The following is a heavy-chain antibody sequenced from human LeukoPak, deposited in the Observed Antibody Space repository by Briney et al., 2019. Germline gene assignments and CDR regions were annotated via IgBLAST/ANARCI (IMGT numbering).Heavy chain of an antibody. J-gene: IGHJ4*02. CDR1: GFTFSSYA. CDR2: ISGSGGST. CDR3: AKMVYCTNGVCPTDY. D-gene: IGHD2-8*01. Sequence: TGGSLRLSCAASGFTFSSYAMSWVRQAPGKGLEWVSAISGSGGSTYYADSVKGRFTISRDNSKNTLYLQMNSLRAEDTAVYYCAKMVYCTNGVCPTDYWGQGTLVTVSS. V-gene: IGHV3-23*01.